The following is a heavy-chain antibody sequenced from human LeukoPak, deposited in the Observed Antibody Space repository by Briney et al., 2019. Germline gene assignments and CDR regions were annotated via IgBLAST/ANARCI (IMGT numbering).Heavy chain of an antibody. CDR1: GFTFSSYS. CDR2: ISSSSYI. D-gene: IGHD5-24*01. Sequence: GGSLRLSCAASGFTFSSYSMNWVRQAPGKGLEWVSSISSSSYIYYADSVKGRFTISRDNSKNTLYLQMNSLRAEDTAVYYCARDRRDVERYYYYGMDVWGQGTTVTVSS. J-gene: IGHJ6*02. CDR3: ARDRRDVERYYYYGMDV. V-gene: IGHV3-21*01.